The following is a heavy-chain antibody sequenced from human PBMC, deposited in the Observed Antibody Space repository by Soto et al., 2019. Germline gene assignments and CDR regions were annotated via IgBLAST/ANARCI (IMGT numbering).Heavy chain of an antibody. V-gene: IGHV2-5*02. CDR2: LYWDDDQ. Sequence: QVTLKESGPTLVKPTQPLTLTCTVSGLSLRTTGVGVGWVRQPPGKALEWLALLYWDDDQRYSPSLRSRLTIAKDISEKQVVLTITTMDAVDTATYYCAQSRCGGDCLEIYSSHAYNGLDVWGQGTTVTVSS. CDR3: AQSRCGGDCLEIYSSHAYNGLDV. J-gene: IGHJ6*02. CDR1: GLSLRTTGVG. D-gene: IGHD2-21*02.